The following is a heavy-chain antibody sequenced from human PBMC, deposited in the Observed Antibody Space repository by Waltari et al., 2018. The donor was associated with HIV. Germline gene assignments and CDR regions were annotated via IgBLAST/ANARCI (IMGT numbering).Heavy chain of an antibody. CDR3: ARRPWGSTGFDY. Sequence: QLQLQESGPGLVKPSETLSLTCTVSGGSISSSSYYWGWSRQPPGKGLEWVGNIYYTGITYSNPSLKSRVTISVDTSKIQFSRRVSSVTAADTAVFYGARRPWGSTGFDYWGQGTLVTVSS. D-gene: IGHD3-16*01. J-gene: IGHJ4*02. CDR1: GGSISSSSYY. CDR2: IYYTGIT. V-gene: IGHV4-39*01.